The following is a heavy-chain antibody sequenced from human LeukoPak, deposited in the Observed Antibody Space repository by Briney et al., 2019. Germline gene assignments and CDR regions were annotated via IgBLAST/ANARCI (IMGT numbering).Heavy chain of an antibody. J-gene: IGHJ6*03. CDR3: ARGGRVYYGSGSYYSYDYYMDV. CDR2: IYSGGST. D-gene: IGHD3-10*01. Sequence: GGSLRLSCAASGFTVSSNYMSWVRQAPGKGLEWVSVIYSGGSTYYADSVKGRFTISRDNAKNSLYLQMNSLRAEDTAVYYCARGGRVYYGSGSYYSYDYYMDVWGKGTTVTISS. V-gene: IGHV3-53*01. CDR1: GFTVSSNY.